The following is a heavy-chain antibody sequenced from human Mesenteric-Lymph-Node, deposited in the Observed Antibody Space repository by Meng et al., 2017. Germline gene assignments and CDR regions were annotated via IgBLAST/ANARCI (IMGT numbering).Heavy chain of an antibody. CDR3: ARHQSELLWFGELLFRHNYYYGMDV. CDR2: ISAYNGNT. CDR1: GYTFTSYG. V-gene: IGHV1-18*01. D-gene: IGHD3-10*01. Sequence: ASVKVSCKASGYTFTSYGISWVRQAPGQGLEWMGWISAYNGNTNYAQKLQGRVTMTTDTSTSTAYIELRSLRSDDTAVYYCARHQSELLWFGELLFRHNYYYGMDVWGQGTTVTVSS. J-gene: IGHJ6*02.